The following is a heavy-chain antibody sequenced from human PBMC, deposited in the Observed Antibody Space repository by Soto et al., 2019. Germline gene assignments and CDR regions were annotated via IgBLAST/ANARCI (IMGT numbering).Heavy chain of an antibody. V-gene: IGHV4-34*01. CDR1: GGSFSGYY. D-gene: IGHD4-17*01. Sequence: SETLSLTCAVYGGSFSGYYWSWIRQPPGKGLEWIGEINHSGSTNYNPSLKSRVTISVDTSKNQFSLKLSSVTAADTAVYYCARWYGDYETGDYYYYGMDVWGQGTTVTVSS. CDR2: INHSGST. J-gene: IGHJ6*02. CDR3: ARWYGDYETGDYYYYGMDV.